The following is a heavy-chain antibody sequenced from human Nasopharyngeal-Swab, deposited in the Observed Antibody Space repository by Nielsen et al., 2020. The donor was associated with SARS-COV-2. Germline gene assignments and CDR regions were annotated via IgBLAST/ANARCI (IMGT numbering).Heavy chain of an antibody. CDR1: GFTFSSFA. Sequence: GGSLRLSCAASGFTFSSFAMTWVRQAPGEGLEWVSGINWNSGRKGYADSVKGRFTISRDNAKNSLYLLMNSLRSEDTALYYCARGTADYSNPSFDYWGQGTLVTVPS. CDR3: ARGTADYSNPSFDY. CDR2: INWNSGRK. J-gene: IGHJ4*02. V-gene: IGHV3-9*01. D-gene: IGHD4-11*01.